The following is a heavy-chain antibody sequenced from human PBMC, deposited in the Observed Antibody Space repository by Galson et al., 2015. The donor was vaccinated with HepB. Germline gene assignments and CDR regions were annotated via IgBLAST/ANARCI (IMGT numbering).Heavy chain of an antibody. CDR3: AKSEWFGELGHPLKKYYFDY. CDR2: ISGSGGST. CDR1: GFTFSSYA. D-gene: IGHD3-10*01. Sequence: SLRLSCAASGFTFSSYAMSWVRQAPGKGLEWVSAISGSGGSTYYADSVKGRLTISRDNSKNTLYLQMNSLRAEDTAVYYCAKSEWFGELGHPLKKYYFDYWGQGTLVTVSS. J-gene: IGHJ4*02. V-gene: IGHV3-23*01.